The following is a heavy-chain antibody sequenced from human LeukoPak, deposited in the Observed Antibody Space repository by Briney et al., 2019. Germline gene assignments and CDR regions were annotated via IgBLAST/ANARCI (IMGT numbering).Heavy chain of an antibody. V-gene: IGHV4-59*01. CDR1: GGSISSYY. D-gene: IGHD4-17*01. CDR2: IYYSGGT. J-gene: IGHJ4*02. Sequence: SETLSLTCTVSGGSISSYYWSWIRQPPGKGLEWIGYIYYSGGTNYNPSLKSRVTISVDTSKNQFSLKLSSVTAADTAVYYCARDRYGDYHFDYWGQGTLVTVSS. CDR3: ARDRYGDYHFDY.